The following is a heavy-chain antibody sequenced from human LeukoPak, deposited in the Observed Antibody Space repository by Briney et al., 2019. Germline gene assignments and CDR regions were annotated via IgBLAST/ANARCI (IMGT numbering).Heavy chain of an antibody. V-gene: IGHV3-21*01. D-gene: IGHD2-8*02. Sequence: GGSLRLSCAASGFTFSSYSMNWVRQAPGKGLEWVSSISSSSSYIYYADSVKGRFTISRDNAKNSLYLQMNSLRAGDTAVYYGARHIAITGLRGFDAWGQGTLVTVSS. CDR1: GFTFSSYS. J-gene: IGHJ4*02. CDR2: ISSSSSYI. CDR3: ARHIAITGLRGFDA.